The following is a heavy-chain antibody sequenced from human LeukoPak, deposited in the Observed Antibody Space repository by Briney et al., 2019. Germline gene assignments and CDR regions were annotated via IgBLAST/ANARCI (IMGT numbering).Heavy chain of an antibody. D-gene: IGHD4-17*01. Sequence: GGSLRLSCAAFGVTVSGYWMNWGRQAPGKGLVWVARINSDGSSTRHADSVKGRFTISRDNAKTILYLQMNSLRADDTAVYYCARDPKYGDLAYWGQGSLVTVSS. CDR1: GVTVSGYW. CDR2: INSDGSST. V-gene: IGHV3-74*01. CDR3: ARDPKYGDLAY. J-gene: IGHJ4*02.